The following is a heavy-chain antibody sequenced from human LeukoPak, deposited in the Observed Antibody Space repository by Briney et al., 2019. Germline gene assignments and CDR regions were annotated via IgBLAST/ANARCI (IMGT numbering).Heavy chain of an antibody. J-gene: IGHJ5*02. CDR3: ARGGGGSGSYPDNWFDP. Sequence: PGGSLRLSCAASGFTFDDYAMHWVRQAPGKGLEWVSGISWNSGSIGYADSVKGRFTISRDNAKNSLYLQMNSLRAEDTALYYCARGGGGSGSYPDNWFDPWGQGTLVTVSS. CDR2: ISWNSGSI. D-gene: IGHD3-10*01. CDR1: GFTFDDYA. V-gene: IGHV3-9*01.